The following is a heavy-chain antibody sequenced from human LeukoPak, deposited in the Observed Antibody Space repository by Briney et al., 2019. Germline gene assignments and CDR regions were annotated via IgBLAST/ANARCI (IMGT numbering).Heavy chain of an antibody. CDR2: IRTSGTNT. J-gene: IGHJ6*03. CDR1: GLTFRSFS. CDR3: RRGAYSSSWYEKRYYYYYMDV. Sequence: PGGSLRLSCAASGLTFRSFSMNWVRHAPGKGLEWVPYIRTSGTNTDYTGSVKGRFTISRGNAKNSLYLQMNSLRAEDTAVYYCRRGAYSSSWYEKRYYYYYMDVWGKGTTVTVSS. V-gene: IGHV3-48*04. D-gene: IGHD6-13*01.